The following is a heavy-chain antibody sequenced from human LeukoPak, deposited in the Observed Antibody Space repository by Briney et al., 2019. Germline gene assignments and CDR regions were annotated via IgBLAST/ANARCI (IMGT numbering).Heavy chain of an antibody. Sequence: SETLSLTCSVSGGSISSSSYYWGWIRQPPGKGLEWIGSTYYSGSTYYNPSLQSRVIMSLGTSKNQFSLKLSSMTAADTAVYYCARDPYYYDTSGYYLHWYFDLWRRGTLVTVSS. D-gene: IGHD3-22*01. J-gene: IGHJ2*01. V-gene: IGHV4-39*07. CDR2: TYYSGST. CDR3: ARDPYYYDTSGYYLHWYFDL. CDR1: GGSISSSSYY.